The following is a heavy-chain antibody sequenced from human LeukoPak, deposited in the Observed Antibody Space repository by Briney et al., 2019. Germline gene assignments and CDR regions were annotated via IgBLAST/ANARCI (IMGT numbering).Heavy chain of an antibody. Sequence: GGSLRLSCAASGFTFSSYWMSWVRQAPGKGLEWVANIKQDGGEKYYVDSVKGRFTISRDNAKNSLYLQMNSLRAEDTAVYYCASFHCSSTSCYRYYYYYMDVWGKGTTVTVSS. CDR2: IKQDGGEK. D-gene: IGHD2-2*01. V-gene: IGHV3-7*01. CDR3: ASFHCSSTSCYRYYYYYMDV. J-gene: IGHJ6*03. CDR1: GFTFSSYW.